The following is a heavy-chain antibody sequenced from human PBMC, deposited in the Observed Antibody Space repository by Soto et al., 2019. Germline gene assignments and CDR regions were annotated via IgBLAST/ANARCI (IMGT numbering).Heavy chain of an antibody. CDR1: GYSFTSYW. D-gene: IGHD5-12*01. CDR2: IDPSDSYT. CDR3: ATEGYSGYEVAFDY. V-gene: IGHV5-10-1*01. Sequence: LGESLKISCKGSGYSFTSYWISWVRQMPGKGLEWMGRIDPSDSYTNYSPSFQGHVTISADKSISTAYLQWSSLKASDTAMYYCATEGYSGYEVAFDYWGQGTLVTVSS. J-gene: IGHJ4*02.